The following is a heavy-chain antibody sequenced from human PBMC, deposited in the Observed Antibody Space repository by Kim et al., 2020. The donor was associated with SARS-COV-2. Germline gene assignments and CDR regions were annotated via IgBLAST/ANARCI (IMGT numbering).Heavy chain of an antibody. CDR3: ANQKWDYDSSGLLDY. CDR1: GFTFSSYG. V-gene: IGHV3-23*01. D-gene: IGHD3-22*01. CDR2: ISGSGAST. J-gene: IGHJ4*02. Sequence: GGSLRLSCAASGFTFSSYGMSWVRQAPGKGLEWVSAISGSGASTYYADSVKGRFTISRDNSKKTLYLQMNSLRAEDTAVYYCANQKWDYDSSGLLDYWGQGTLVTVSS.